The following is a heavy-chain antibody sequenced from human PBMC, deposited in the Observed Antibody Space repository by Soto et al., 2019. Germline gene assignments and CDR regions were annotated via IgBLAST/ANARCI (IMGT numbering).Heavy chain of an antibody. CDR2: IKEDGSDK. CDR1: GFTFSRHY. V-gene: IGHV3-7*01. Sequence: EVQLVESGGDLVQPGGSLRLSCAASGFTFSRHYMSWVRQAPGKGLEWVANIKEDGSDKYYVDSVKGRFTVSRDNTQNSLYLQMDSLRAEDTALYYCARVEYYYDGSGYPSRFDLWGQGTLVTVSS. D-gene: IGHD3-22*01. CDR3: ARVEYYYDGSGYPSRFDL. J-gene: IGHJ5*02.